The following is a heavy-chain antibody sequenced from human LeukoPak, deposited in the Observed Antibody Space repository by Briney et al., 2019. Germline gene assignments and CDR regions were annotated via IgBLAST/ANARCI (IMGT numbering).Heavy chain of an antibody. CDR2: ISSNGGST. CDR3: VRRLPTTPHYYFDY. D-gene: IGHD2-21*02. V-gene: IGHV3-64D*06. Sequence: WGAPRPSRSTSWFTLRSYSIHRGRPGPGEGPGNVLAISSNGGSTYYADSVKGRFTISRDNSKNTLYPQMSSLRADDTAVYYCVRRLPTTPHYYFDYWGQGTLVTVSS. CDR1: WFTLRSYS. J-gene: IGHJ4*02.